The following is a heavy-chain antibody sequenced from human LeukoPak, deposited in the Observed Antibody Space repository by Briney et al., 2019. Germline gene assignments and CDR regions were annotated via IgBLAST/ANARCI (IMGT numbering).Heavy chain of an antibody. CDR1: GGSFSGYC. D-gene: IGHD2-2*01. Sequence: SETLSLTCAVYGGSFSGYCWSWIRQPPGKGLEWIGEINHSGSTNYNPSLKSRVTISVDTSKNQFSLKLSSVTAADTAVYYCARGVVVVPAASNFDYWGQETLVTVSS. CDR2: INHSGST. V-gene: IGHV4-34*01. CDR3: ARGVVVVPAASNFDY. J-gene: IGHJ4*02.